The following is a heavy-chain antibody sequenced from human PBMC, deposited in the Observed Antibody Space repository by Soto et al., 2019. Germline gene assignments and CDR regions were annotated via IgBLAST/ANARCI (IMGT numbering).Heavy chain of an antibody. J-gene: IGHJ6*02. V-gene: IGHV3-30-3*01. CDR1: GFTVSSYA. CDR2: ISYDGSNK. Sequence: GGSLRISCAASGFTVSSYAMDWVRQAPGKGLEWVAVISYDGSNKYYADSVKGRFTISRDNSKNTLYLQMNSLRAEDTAVYYCARDRLRYNWNDFPYYYYGMDVWGQGTTLTVSS. D-gene: IGHD1-1*01. CDR3: ARDRLRYNWNDFPYYYYGMDV.